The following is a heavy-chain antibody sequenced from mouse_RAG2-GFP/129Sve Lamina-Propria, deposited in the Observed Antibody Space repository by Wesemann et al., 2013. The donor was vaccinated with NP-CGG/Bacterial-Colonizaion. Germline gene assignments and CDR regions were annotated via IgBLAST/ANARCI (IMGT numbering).Heavy chain of an antibody. Sequence: EVQLLETGGGLVQPGGSRGLSCEGSGFTFSGFWMSWVRQTPGKTLEWIGDINSDGSAINYAPSIKDRFTIFRDNDKSTLYLQMSNVRSEDTATYFCMRYNWGYWYFDVWGTGTTVTVSS. D-gene: IGHD4-1*01. CDR2: INSDGSAI. CDR3: MRYNWGYWYFDV. V-gene: IGHV11-2*01. J-gene: IGHJ1*03. CDR1: GFTFSGFW.